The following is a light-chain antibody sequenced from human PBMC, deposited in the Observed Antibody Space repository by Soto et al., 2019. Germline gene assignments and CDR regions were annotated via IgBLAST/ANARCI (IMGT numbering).Light chain of an antibody. CDR2: DVS. V-gene: IGLV2-11*01. J-gene: IGLJ1*01. Sequence: QSALTQPRSVSGSPGQSVTISCTGTSSDVGGYNYVSWYQQHPGKAPKLMIYDVSKRPSGVPDRFSGSKSGNTASLTISGFQVEDEAPYYCCSYAGSYVFGTGTKLTVL. CDR3: CSYAGSYV. CDR1: SSDVGGYNY.